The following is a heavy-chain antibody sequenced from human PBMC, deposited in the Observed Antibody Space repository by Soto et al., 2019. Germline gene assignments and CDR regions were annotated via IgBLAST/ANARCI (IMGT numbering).Heavy chain of an antibody. CDR2: IYYSGST. V-gene: IGHV4-59*01. CDR3: ARDRSALPTMLGMNWFDP. J-gene: IGHJ5*02. CDR1: GGSISSYY. Sequence: KTSETLSLTCTVSGGSISSYYWSWIRQPPGKGLEWIGYIYYSGSTNYNPSLKSRVTISVDTSKNQFSLKLSSVTAADTAVYYCARDRSALPTMLGMNWFDPWGQGTLVTVSS. D-gene: IGHD2-21*02.